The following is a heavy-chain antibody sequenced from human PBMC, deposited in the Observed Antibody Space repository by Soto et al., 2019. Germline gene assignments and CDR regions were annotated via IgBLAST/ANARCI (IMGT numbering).Heavy chain of an antibody. V-gene: IGHV4-39*01. CDR2: IYYSGTT. Sequence: QLQLQESGPGLVKPSETLSLTCTVSGASISSGSYYWGWIRQPPGKGLEWIGGIYYSGTTYYNPSLKRRVTISVDTSENQFSLNLSSVTATDTAVYYCARRPTGVAGRTAWFDSWGQGTLVTVSS. D-gene: IGHD6-6*01. J-gene: IGHJ5*01. CDR1: GASISSGSYY. CDR3: ARRPTGVAGRTAWFDS.